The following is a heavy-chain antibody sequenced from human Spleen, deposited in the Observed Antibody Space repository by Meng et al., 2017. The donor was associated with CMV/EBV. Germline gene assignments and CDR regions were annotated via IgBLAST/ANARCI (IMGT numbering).Heavy chain of an antibody. D-gene: IGHD2-15*01. J-gene: IGHJ6*02. CDR1: GFTFSPYT. CDR2: IYSGGST. CDR3: ARDCSGGSCYST. Sequence: GESLKISCAASGFTFSPYTMNWVRQAPGKGLEWVSVIYSGGSTYYADSVKGRFTISRDNSKNTLYLQMNSLRAEDTAVYYCARDCSGGSCYSTWGQGTTVTVSS. V-gene: IGHV3-66*02.